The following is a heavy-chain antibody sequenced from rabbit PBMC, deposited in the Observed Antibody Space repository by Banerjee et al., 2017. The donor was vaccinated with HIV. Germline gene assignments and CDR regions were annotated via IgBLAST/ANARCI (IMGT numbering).Heavy chain of an antibody. V-gene: IGHV1S45*01. D-gene: IGHD4-1*01. J-gene: IGHJ3*01. CDR1: GFTLSSYW. Sequence: QEQLEESGGGLVQPEGSLTLTCKASGFTLSSYWMWWVRQAPGKGLEWIACIGAGSSGTTYYASWAKGRFTISKTSSTTVTLQMTSLTAADTATYFCARNDFSSAWGADLWGQGTLVTVS. CDR2: IGAGSSGTT. CDR3: ARNDFSSAWGADL.